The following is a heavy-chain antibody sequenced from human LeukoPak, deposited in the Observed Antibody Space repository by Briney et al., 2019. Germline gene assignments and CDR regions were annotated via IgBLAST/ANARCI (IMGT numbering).Heavy chain of an antibody. D-gene: IGHD3-16*01. CDR1: GYTFTSYD. CDR3: ARPMTYYDYIWGSPTHDAFDI. V-gene: IGHV1-8*01. J-gene: IGHJ3*02. CDR2: MNPNSGNT. Sequence: GASVKVSCKASGYTFTSYDINWVRQATGQGLEWMGWMNPNSGNTGYAQKFQGRVTMTRNTSISTAYMELSSLRSEDTAVHYCARPMTYYDYIWGSPTHDAFDIWGQGTMVTVSS.